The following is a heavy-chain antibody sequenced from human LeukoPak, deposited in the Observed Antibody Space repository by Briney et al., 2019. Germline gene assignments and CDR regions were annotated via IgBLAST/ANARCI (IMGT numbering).Heavy chain of an antibody. CDR2: ISTYNANT. CDR1: GYSFTSYG. D-gene: IGHD1-26*01. V-gene: IGHV1-18*01. CDR3: AKGRPRLIVGATRPVDY. Sequence: ASVKVSCKASGYSFTSYGISWVRQAPGQGLEWMGWISTYNANTNYALKLQGRVTLTTDTSTSTAYMELKSLRAEDTAVYYCAKGRPRLIVGATRPVDYWGQGTLVTVSS. J-gene: IGHJ4*02.